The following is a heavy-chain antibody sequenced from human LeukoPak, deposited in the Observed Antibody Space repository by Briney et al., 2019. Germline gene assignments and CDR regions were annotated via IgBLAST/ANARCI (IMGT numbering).Heavy chain of an antibody. Sequence: GGSLRLSCAASGFTFSSYAMSWVRQAPGKGLEWVSAISGSGGSTYYADSVKGRFTIPRDNSKNTLYLQMNSLRAEDTAVYYCAKHTVTTIYYYYVDVWGKGTTVTVSS. J-gene: IGHJ6*03. CDR3: AKHTVTTIYYYYVDV. CDR1: GFTFSSYA. V-gene: IGHV3-23*01. CDR2: ISGSGGST. D-gene: IGHD4-17*01.